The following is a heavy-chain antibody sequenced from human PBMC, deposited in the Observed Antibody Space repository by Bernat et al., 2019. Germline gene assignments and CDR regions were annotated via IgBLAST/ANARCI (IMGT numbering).Heavy chain of an antibody. J-gene: IGHJ3*02. CDR2: ISSNGGST. CDR1: GFTFSSYA. V-gene: IGHV3-64D*06. CDR3: VMASSDYPRAFDI. D-gene: IGHD4-17*01. Sequence: VQLVESGGGVVQPGRSLRLSCSASGFTFSSYAMHWVRQAPGKGLEYVSAISSNGGSTYYADSVKGRFTISRDNSKNTLYLQMSSLRAEDTAVYYCVMASSDYPRAFDIWGQGTMVTVSS.